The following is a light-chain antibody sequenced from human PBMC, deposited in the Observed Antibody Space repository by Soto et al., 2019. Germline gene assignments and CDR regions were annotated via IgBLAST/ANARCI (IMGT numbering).Light chain of an antibody. Sequence: QAVGNQGPPLTVSPGGTVTPPRGSTPRAVTSGHYPYWFQQKPGQAPRTLIYDTSNKHSWTPARFSGSLLGGKAALTLSGAQPEDEAEYYCLLSYSGAGVFGGGTQLTVL. CDR3: LLSYSGAGV. V-gene: IGLV7-46*01. J-gene: IGLJ2*01. CDR2: DTS. CDR1: PRAVTSGHY.